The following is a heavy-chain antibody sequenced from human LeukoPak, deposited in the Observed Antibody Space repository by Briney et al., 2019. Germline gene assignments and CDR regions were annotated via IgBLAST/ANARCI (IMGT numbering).Heavy chain of an antibody. CDR2: FSYSGNT. D-gene: IGHD6-13*01. Sequence: SETLSLTCTVSGDYISSHYYSWIRQPPGKGLEWIGYFSYSGNTNYNPSLKSRVTISVDTSKNQFSLKLSSVTAADTAVYYCAKDLGSSWGPYFDYWGQGTLVTVSS. V-gene: IGHV4-59*11. CDR3: AKDLGSSWGPYFDY. CDR1: GDYISSHY. J-gene: IGHJ4*02.